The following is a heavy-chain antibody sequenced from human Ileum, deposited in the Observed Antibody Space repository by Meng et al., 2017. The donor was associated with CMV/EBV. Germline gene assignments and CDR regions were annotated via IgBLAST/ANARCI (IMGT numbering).Heavy chain of an antibody. CDR2: IYNSETT. CDR1: GGSISSGNHH. Sequence: QMQLQESGPGLVKTSQTLSLTCPVSGGSISSGNHHWSWIRQHPGKGLEWIASIYNSETTYYNPSLTSRVTMSVDSSKNQFFLNLNSVTAADTAIYYCATYYADRGGQGPWGQGTLVTVSS. CDR3: ATYYADRGGQGP. J-gene: IGHJ5*02. D-gene: IGHD3-10*01. V-gene: IGHV4-31*03.